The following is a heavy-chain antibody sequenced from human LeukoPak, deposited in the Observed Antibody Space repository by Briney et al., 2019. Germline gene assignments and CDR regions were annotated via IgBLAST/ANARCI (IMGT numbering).Heavy chain of an antibody. J-gene: IGHJ4*02. CDR3: ARGKVATTIDY. D-gene: IGHD5-12*01. CDR1: GGSISSGGYC. CDR2: IYYSGST. V-gene: IGHV4-31*03. Sequence: SQTLSLTCTVSGGSISSGGYCWSWIRQHPGKGLEWIGYIYYSGSTYYNPSLKSRVTISVDTSKNQFSLKLSSVTAADTAVYYCARGKVATTIDYWGQGTLVTVSS.